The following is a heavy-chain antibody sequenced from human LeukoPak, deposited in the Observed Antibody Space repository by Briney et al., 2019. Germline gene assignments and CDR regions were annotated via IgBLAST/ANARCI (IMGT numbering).Heavy chain of an antibody. V-gene: IGHV3-7*01. Sequence: GGSLRLSCAASGFTFSSYTMNWVRQAPGKGLDWKGLEWVGNIKPDGSEKNYVDSLKGRFTISRDNAKNSLYLQMNSLRAEDTAVYYCALLVVAATPSGFDPWGQGTLATVSS. CDR1: GFTFSSYT. CDR3: ALLVVAATPSGFDP. CDR2: IKPDGSEK. D-gene: IGHD2-15*01. J-gene: IGHJ5*02.